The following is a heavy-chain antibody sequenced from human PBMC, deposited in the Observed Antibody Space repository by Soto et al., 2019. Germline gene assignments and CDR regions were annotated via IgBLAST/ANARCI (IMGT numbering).Heavy chain of an antibody. D-gene: IGHD2-15*01. CDR2: IYSTGST. CDR1: SGSFSTYY. J-gene: IGHJ3*01. V-gene: IGHV4-4*07. CDR3: ARAPLSPTLRTFDV. Sequence: SETLSLTCTVSSGSFSTYYWSWIRQPAGKGLEWIGRIYSTGSTLYNTSLKSRITMSVDTSKNQFSLKLSSVTAADTAIYYCARAPLSPTLRTFDVWGPGTMVTV.